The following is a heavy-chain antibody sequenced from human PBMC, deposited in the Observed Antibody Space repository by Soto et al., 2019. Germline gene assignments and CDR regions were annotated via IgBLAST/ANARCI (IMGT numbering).Heavy chain of an antibody. Sequence: SETLSLTCAVYGGSFSGYYWSWIRQPPGKGLEWIGEINHSGSTNYNPSLKSRVTISVDTSKNQFSLKLSSVTAADTAAYYCARVSRITIFSKSFDYWGQGTLVTVSS. J-gene: IGHJ4*02. D-gene: IGHD3-3*01. V-gene: IGHV4-34*01. CDR2: INHSGST. CDR1: GGSFSGYY. CDR3: ARVSRITIFSKSFDY.